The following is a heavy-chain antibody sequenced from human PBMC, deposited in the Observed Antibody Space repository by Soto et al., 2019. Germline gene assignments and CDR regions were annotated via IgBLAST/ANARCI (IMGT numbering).Heavy chain of an antibody. Sequence: QVQLQESGPGLVKPSQTLSLTCTVSGGSISSGGYYWSWIRQHPGKGLEWIGYIYYSGSTYYNPSLKSRVTISVDTSKNQFSLKLSSVTAAETAVYYCAGWKLNTYYFDYWGQGTLVTVSS. D-gene: IGHD1-1*01. CDR2: IYYSGST. CDR3: AGWKLNTYYFDY. J-gene: IGHJ4*02. CDR1: GGSISSGGYY. V-gene: IGHV4-31*03.